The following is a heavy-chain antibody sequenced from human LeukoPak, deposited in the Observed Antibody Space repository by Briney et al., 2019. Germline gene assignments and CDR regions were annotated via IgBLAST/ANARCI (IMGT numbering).Heavy chain of an antibody. J-gene: IGHJ3*02. V-gene: IGHV1-2*02. CDR3: ASRTRPDVGAFDI. Sequence: ASVKVSCKASGYIFTGHYLHWVRQAPGQGLEWMGWINPNGDGTNYAQKFQGRVTMTRDTSISTAYMELSRLRSEDTAVYYCASRTRPDVGAFDIWGQGTMVTVSS. CDR2: INPNGDGT. CDR1: GYIFTGHY. D-gene: IGHD6-6*01.